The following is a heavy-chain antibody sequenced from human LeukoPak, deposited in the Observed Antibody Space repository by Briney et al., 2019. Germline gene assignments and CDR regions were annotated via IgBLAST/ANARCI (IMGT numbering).Heavy chain of an antibody. CDR1: GFTFTIYA. Sequence: PGGSLRLSCAASGFTFTIYAMSWVRPAPGKGLTSVSAISGSGGSTYYADSVKGRFTISRGNSKNTLYLQMNSLRAEDTAVYYCAKGVVVVPAALNYFDYWGQGTLVTVSS. D-gene: IGHD2-2*01. CDR3: AKGVVVVPAALNYFDY. CDR2: ISGSGGST. V-gene: IGHV3-23*01. J-gene: IGHJ4*02.